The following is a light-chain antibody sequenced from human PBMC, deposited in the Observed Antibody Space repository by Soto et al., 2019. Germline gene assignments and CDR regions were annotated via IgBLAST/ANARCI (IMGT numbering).Light chain of an antibody. CDR1: QAIRNE. CDR2: GAS. V-gene: IGKV1-6*01. CDR3: LQDNNYPRT. Sequence: ASQMTQSPSSLSASVGDRVVITCRASQAIRNELGWYQQRPGQTPKLLIYGASILQSGVPTRFSGSGSDTQFTLTISSLQPEDFATYYCLQDNNYPRTFGQGTKVEAK. J-gene: IGKJ2*01.